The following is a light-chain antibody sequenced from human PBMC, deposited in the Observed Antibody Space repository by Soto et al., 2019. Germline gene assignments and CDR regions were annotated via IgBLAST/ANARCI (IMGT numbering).Light chain of an antibody. CDR2: GAS. CDR3: QQYNNWPRT. J-gene: IGKJ1*01. V-gene: IGKV3-15*01. Sequence: EIVMTQSPATLSVSPGARATLSCRASQSVSANLAWYQQKPGQAPRLLIYGASTRATGIPARFSGSGSGTGFTLTISSLQSEDFADYYCQQYNNWPRTFGQGTKV. CDR1: QSVSAN.